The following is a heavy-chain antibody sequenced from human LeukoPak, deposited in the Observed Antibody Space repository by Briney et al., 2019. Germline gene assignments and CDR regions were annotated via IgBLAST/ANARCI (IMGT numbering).Heavy chain of an antibody. J-gene: IGHJ5*02. Sequence: ASVTVSCKASGYTFTNYGISWVRQAPGQGLEWMGWISVYNGNTNDAQKLQGRVTMTTDTSTSTAYMELRSLRSDDTAVYYCARVVPAAIRNWFAPWGQGTLVTVSS. CDR3: ARVVPAAIRNWFAP. CDR2: ISVYNGNT. V-gene: IGHV1-18*01. D-gene: IGHD2-2*01. CDR1: GYTFTNYG.